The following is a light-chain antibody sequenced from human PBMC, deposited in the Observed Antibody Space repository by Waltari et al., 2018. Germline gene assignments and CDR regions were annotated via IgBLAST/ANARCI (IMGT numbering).Light chain of an antibody. J-gene: IGKJ2*01. CDR2: WAS. CDR3: QQYYITPYT. Sequence: DIVMTQSPDSRAVSLGKRAAINCKSSQSVLYSSNNKNQLAWYQQKPGQPHKLLIYWASTRESGVPDRFSGSGSGTDFTLTISSLQAEDVAVYYCQQYYITPYTFGQGTKLEIK. CDR1: QSVLYSSNNKNQ. V-gene: IGKV4-1*01.